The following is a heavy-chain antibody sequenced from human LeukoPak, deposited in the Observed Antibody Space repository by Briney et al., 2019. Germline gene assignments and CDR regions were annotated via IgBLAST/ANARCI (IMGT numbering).Heavy chain of an antibody. CDR1: GYSFTSYW. Sequence: GESLKISCKGSGYSFTSYWIGWVRQMPGKGREWMGIIYPGDSDTRYSPSFQGQVTISADKSISTAYLQWSSLKASDTAMYYCARRGVYCRSTSCYYFDYWGQGTLVTVSS. D-gene: IGHD2-2*01. CDR3: ARRGVYCRSTSCYYFDY. V-gene: IGHV5-51*01. J-gene: IGHJ4*02. CDR2: IYPGDSDT.